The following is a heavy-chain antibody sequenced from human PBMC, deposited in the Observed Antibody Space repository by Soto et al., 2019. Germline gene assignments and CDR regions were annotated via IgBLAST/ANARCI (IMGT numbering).Heavy chain of an antibody. D-gene: IGHD1-1*01. CDR2: IWYDGSNI. V-gene: IGHV3-33*01. CDR3: ARQERGHDALDL. CDR1: EFTFRIFG. J-gene: IGHJ3*01. Sequence: QVQLVESGGGVVQPGRSLRLSCAASEFTFRIFGMHWVRQAPGKGLEWVAVIWYDGSNIHYADSVEGRFTITRDNSKSTLYLEMNSLRFEDTAVYYCARQERGHDALDLWGQGTLVTVSS.